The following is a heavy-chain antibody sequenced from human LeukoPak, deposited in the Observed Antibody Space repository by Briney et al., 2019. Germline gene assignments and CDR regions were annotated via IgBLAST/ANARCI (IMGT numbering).Heavy chain of an antibody. V-gene: IGHV1-46*01. CDR1: GYTFTSYY. D-gene: IGHD3-22*01. Sequence: ASVKVSCKASGYTFTSYYMHWVRQAPGQGLEWMGIINPSGGSTSYAQKFQGRVTMTRDTSTSTVYMELSSLRSEDTAVYYCARAAGAYYYDSQNWFDPWGQGTLVTVSS. J-gene: IGHJ5*02. CDR2: INPSGGST. CDR3: ARAAGAYYYDSQNWFDP.